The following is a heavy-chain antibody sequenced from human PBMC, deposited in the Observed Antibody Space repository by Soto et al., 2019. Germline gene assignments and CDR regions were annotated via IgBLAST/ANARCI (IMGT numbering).Heavy chain of an antibody. J-gene: IGHJ4*02. CDR2: IYYSGST. V-gene: IGHV4-59*01. Sequence: SETLSLTCTVSGGSISSYYWSWIRQPPGKGLEWIGYIYYSGSTNYNPSLKSRVTISVDTSKNQFSLKLSSVTAADTAVYYCAREIQPPSFDYWGQGTLVTVSS. CDR3: AREIQPPSFDY. CDR1: GGSISSYY.